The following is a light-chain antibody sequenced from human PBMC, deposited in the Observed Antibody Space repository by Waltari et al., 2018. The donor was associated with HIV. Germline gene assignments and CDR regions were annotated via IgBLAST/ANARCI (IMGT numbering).Light chain of an antibody. CDR1: SSDVGGYNY. CDR3: CSYAGSYDVV. V-gene: IGLV2-11*01. J-gene: IGLJ2*01. CDR2: DVS. Sequence: QSALTQPRSVSGSPGQSVTISCTGTSSDVGGYNYFSWYQQHPSKAPKLMIYDVSKRPSGVPDRFSCSKSGNTASLSISGLQAEDEADYYCCSYAGSYDVVFGGGTKLTVL.